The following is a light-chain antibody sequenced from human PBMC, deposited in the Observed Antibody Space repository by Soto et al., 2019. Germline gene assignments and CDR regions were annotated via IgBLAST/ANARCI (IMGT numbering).Light chain of an antibody. V-gene: IGLV1-40*01. Sequence: QLVLTQPPSVSGAPGQRVTVSCTGSSSNIGTYDVHWYQQLPGTAPKLLIYGNNRRPSGVPDRFSGSKSDTSASLDITGLQSEDEGDYYCQSFDTSLSVSYVFGTGTKLTVL. CDR3: QSFDTSLSVSYV. CDR2: GNN. CDR1: SSNIGTYD. J-gene: IGLJ1*01.